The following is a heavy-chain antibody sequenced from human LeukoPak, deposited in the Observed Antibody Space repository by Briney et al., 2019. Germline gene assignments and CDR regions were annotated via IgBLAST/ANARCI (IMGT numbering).Heavy chain of an antibody. CDR2: ISGSGGST. CDR3: AKTSYYDSSGYYFDPFDY. Sequence: PGGSLRLSCAASGFTFSSYAMSWVRQAPGKGLEWVSAISGSGGSTYYADSVKGRFTISRDNSKNTLYLQMNSLRAEDTAVYYCAKTSYYDSSGYYFDPFDYWGQGTLVTVSS. J-gene: IGHJ4*02. V-gene: IGHV3-23*01. CDR1: GFTFSSYA. D-gene: IGHD3-22*01.